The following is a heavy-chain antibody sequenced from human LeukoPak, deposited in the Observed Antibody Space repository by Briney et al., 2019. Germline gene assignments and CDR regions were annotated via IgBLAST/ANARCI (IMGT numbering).Heavy chain of an antibody. CDR1: GFTVSSNY. CDR3: ARGPFLFYDSSGYGFDY. D-gene: IGHD3-22*01. Sequence: GGSLGLSCAASGFTVSSNYMSWVRQAPGKGLEWVSVIYSGGSTYYADSVKGRFTISRDNSKNTLYLQMNSLRAEDTAVYYCARGPFLFYDSSGYGFDYWGQGTLVTVSS. V-gene: IGHV3-66*01. CDR2: IYSGGST. J-gene: IGHJ4*02.